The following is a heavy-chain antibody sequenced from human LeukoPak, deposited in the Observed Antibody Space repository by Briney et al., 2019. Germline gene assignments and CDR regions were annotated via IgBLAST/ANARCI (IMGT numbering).Heavy chain of an antibody. CDR2: INSDGSST. J-gene: IGHJ3*02. CDR1: GFTFSSYW. D-gene: IGHD2-15*01. Sequence: GGSLRLSCAASGFTFSSYWMHWVRQAPGKGLVWVSRINSDGSSTSYADSVKGRFTISRDNAKNTLYLQMNSLRAEDTAVYYCARDRTYCSGGICYDLFDIWGQGTTVTVSS. V-gene: IGHV3-74*01. CDR3: ARDRTYCSGGICYDLFDI.